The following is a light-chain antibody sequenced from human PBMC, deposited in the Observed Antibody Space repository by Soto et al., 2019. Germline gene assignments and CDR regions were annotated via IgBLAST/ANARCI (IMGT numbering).Light chain of an antibody. CDR3: QQYNPYSPWT. CDR1: QTISSW. Sequence: DIQMTQSPSTLSGSVGDRVTITCRASQTISSWLAWYQQKPGKAPKLLIYKASTLKSGVPSRFSGSGSGTEFTLTISSLQPDDFATYYCQQYNPYSPWTFGQGTKVEIK. J-gene: IGKJ1*01. V-gene: IGKV1-5*03. CDR2: KAS.